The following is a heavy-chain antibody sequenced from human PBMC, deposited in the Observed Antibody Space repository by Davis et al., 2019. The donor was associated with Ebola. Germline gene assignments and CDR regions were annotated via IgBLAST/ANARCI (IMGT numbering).Heavy chain of an antibody. CDR3: VRVYSGTYEP. D-gene: IGHD1-26*01. Sequence: PGGSLRLSCAASGFTFSSYWMSWVRQAPGKGLEWVANIKQGGDERYYVDPVKGRFIISRDDAKNSLYLQMNSLRAEDTAVYYCVRVYSGTYEPWGQGTLVTVSS. CDR1: GFTFSSYW. V-gene: IGHV3-7*01. J-gene: IGHJ5*02. CDR2: IKQGGDER.